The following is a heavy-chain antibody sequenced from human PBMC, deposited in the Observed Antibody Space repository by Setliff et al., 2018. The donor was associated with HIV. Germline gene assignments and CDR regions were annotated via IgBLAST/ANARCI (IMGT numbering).Heavy chain of an antibody. CDR2: IYYSGNT. CDR3: ATLRWLRSKHSDY. CDR1: GGSISSSSYY. J-gene: IGHJ4*01. D-gene: IGHD5-12*01. Sequence: SETLSLTCTVSGGSISSSSYYWGWIRQPPGKGLDWIGSIYYSGNTYYNPSLKSRVTISVAKNQFSLKPSSVTAADTAVYFCATLRWLRSKHSDYWGQGIQVTVSS. V-gene: IGHV4-39*01.